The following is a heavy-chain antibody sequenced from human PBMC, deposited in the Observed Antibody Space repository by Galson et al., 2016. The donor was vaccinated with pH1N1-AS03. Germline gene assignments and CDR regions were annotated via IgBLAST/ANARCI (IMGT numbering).Heavy chain of an antibody. Sequence: CAISGDSVSSNSVAWNWIRQSPSRGLEWLGRTYYRSKWFNEYPASVKSRITINSDTSKNQFSLQLNSVTPEDTAMYYCAREGNSSGRAGAFHVWGQGTLVTVSS. CDR3: AREGNSSGRAGAFHV. D-gene: IGHD6-19*01. V-gene: IGHV6-1*01. CDR1: GDSVSSNSVA. J-gene: IGHJ3*01. CDR2: TYYRSKWFN.